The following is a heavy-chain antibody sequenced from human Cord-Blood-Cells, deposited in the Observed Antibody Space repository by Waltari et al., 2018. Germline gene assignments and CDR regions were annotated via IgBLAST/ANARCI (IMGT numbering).Heavy chain of an antibody. CDR2: IIPIFGTA. Sequence: QVQLVQSGAEVKKPGSSVKVSCKASGGTFSSYAISWVRQAPGQGLEWMGGIIPIFGTANYAQKFQGRVTITADESTSTAYMELSSLRSEDTAVYYCARDYYDSSLFLHDAFDIWGQGTMVTVSS. J-gene: IGHJ3*02. CDR3: ARDYYDSSLFLHDAFDI. CDR1: GGTFSSYA. D-gene: IGHD3-9*01. V-gene: IGHV1-69*01.